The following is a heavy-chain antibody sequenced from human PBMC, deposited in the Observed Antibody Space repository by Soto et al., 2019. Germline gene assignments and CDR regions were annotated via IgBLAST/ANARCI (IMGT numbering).Heavy chain of an antibody. CDR2: IKQDGSEK. CDR3: ARVDHYYDSSGYYSYFDY. J-gene: IGHJ4*02. D-gene: IGHD3-22*01. CDR1: GFTFSSYL. V-gene: IGHV3-7*03. Sequence: HPGGSLRLSCAASGFTFSSYLMSWVRQAPGKGLEWVANIKQDGSEKYYVDSVKGRFTISRDNAKNSLYLQMNSLRAEDTAVYYCARVDHYYDSSGYYSYFDYWGQGTLVTVSS.